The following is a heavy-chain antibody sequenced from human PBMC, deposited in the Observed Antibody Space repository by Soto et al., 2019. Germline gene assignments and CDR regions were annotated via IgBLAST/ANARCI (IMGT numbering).Heavy chain of an antibody. CDR1: GYSFTTYW. V-gene: IGHV5-51*01. CDR2: INPGDSDI. CDR3: ARHEQFYYYYYGMDV. J-gene: IGHJ6*04. Sequence: PGDSLKISCKASGYSFTTYWIAWVRQMPGKGLEWMGIINPGDSDIRYSPSFQGQVTISADNSISTAYLQWSSLKASDTAMYYCARHEQFYYYYYGMDVWGRGTAGTVAS.